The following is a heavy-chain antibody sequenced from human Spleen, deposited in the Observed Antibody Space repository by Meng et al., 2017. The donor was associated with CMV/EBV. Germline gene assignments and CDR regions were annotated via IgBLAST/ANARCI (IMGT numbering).Heavy chain of an antibody. CDR3: ATQSRYCSSPSCSSFDY. D-gene: IGHD2-2*01. J-gene: IGHJ4*02. CDR1: GFSLSDYE. CDR2: ISGSGGST. V-gene: IGHV3-23*01. Sequence: GGSLRLSCAASGFSLSDYEMNWVRQAPGKGLEWVSGISGSGGSTYYADSVKGRFTISRDNSKNTLYLQMNSLRAEDTAVYYCATQSRYCSSPSCSSFDYWGQGTLVTVSS.